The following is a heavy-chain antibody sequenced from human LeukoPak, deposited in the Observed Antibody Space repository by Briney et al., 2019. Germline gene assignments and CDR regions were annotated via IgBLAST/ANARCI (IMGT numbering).Heavy chain of an antibody. V-gene: IGHV4-39*01. CDR3: AREIVAAINVWFDP. CDR2: IYYSGST. Sequence: PSETLSLTCTVSGGSISSSSYYWGWIRQPPGKGLEWIGSIYYSGSTYYNPSLKSRVTISVDTSKNQFSLKLSSVTAADTAVYYCAREIVAAINVWFDPWGQGTLVTVSS. J-gene: IGHJ5*02. D-gene: IGHD5-12*01. CDR1: GGSISSSSYY.